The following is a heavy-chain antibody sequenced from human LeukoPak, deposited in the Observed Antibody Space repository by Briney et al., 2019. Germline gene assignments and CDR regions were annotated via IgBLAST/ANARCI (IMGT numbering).Heavy chain of an antibody. V-gene: IGHV4-59*01. D-gene: IGHD3-16*02. Sequence: SETLSLTCTVSGGSISSYYWSWIRQPPGKGLEWIGYIYYSGSTNYNPSLKSRVTISVDTSKNQFSLKLSSVTAADTAVYYCARVSSYDYVWGSYRNYYFDYWGQGTLVTVSS. CDR1: GGSISSYY. CDR3: ARVSSYDYVWGSYRNYYFDY. CDR2: IYYSGST. J-gene: IGHJ4*02.